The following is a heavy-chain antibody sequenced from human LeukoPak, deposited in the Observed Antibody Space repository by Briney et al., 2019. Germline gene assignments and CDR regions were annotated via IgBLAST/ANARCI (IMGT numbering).Heavy chain of an antibody. Sequence: GGSLRLSCAASGFTFNSYWMNWVRQAPGKGPEWVANIKQDGSEKYYVDSVKGRFTISRDNAKNSLYLQMNSLRAEDTAVYYCARDAGLGYCSSASCPSDAFDIWGQGTMVTVSS. CDR1: GFTFNSYW. D-gene: IGHD2-2*01. CDR2: IKQDGSEK. J-gene: IGHJ3*02. CDR3: ARDAGLGYCSSASCPSDAFDI. V-gene: IGHV3-7*01.